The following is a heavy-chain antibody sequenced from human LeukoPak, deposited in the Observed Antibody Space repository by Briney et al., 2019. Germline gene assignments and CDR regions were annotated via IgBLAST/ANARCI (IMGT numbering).Heavy chain of an antibody. CDR1: GDSISSYY. J-gene: IGHJ1*01. Sequence: SETLSLTCTVSGDSISSYYWSWIRQPAGKGLEWIGRIYTSGSTNYNPSLKSRVTMSVDTSKSQFSLKLSSVTAADTAVYYCARGHYGDYPAEYFQHWGQGTLVTVSS. CDR3: ARGHYGDYPAEYFQH. V-gene: IGHV4-4*07. D-gene: IGHD4-17*01. CDR2: IYTSGST.